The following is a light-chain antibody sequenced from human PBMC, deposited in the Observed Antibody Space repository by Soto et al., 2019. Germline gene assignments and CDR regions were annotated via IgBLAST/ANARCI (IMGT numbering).Light chain of an antibody. J-gene: IGLJ1*01. CDR3: QTWGTATFYV. CDR1: SGHSNYA. V-gene: IGLV4-69*01. CDR2: VNSDGSH. Sequence: QSVLTQSTSASASLGASVNLTCTLSSGHSNYAIAWHQQQPEKGPRYLMKVNSDGSHNKGDGISDRFSGSSSGAERYLTISSLQSEDEADYYFQTWGTATFYVFGTGTKVTVL.